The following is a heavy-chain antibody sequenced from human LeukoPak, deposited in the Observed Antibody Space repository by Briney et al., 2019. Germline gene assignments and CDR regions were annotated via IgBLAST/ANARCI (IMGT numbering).Heavy chain of an antibody. CDR2: IYTSGST. CDR1: GGSISSYY. CDR3: AREEVAATDYYYYYYMDV. J-gene: IGHJ6*03. V-gene: IGHV4-4*07. D-gene: IGHD2-15*01. Sequence: SETLSLTCTVSGGSISSYYWGWIRQPAGKGLEWIGRIYTSGSTNYNPSLKSRVTMSVDTSKNQFSLKLSSVTAADTAVYYCAREEVAATDYYYYYYMDVWGKGTTVTISS.